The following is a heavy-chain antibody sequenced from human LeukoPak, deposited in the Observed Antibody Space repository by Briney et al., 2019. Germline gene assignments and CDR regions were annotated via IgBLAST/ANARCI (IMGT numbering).Heavy chain of an antibody. D-gene: IGHD3-10*02. CDR1: VLTFSAYA. V-gene: IGHV3-23*01. CDR2: IGSDNKP. Sequence: GGSLRLSCEASVLTFSAYAMTWVRQAPGKGLEWVSSIGSDNKPHYSESVKGRFAISRDNSKSMLFLQLNSLRAEDTALYYCARDLHYYVAMDVGGQGTTVTVSS. CDR3: ARDLHYYVAMDV. J-gene: IGHJ6*02.